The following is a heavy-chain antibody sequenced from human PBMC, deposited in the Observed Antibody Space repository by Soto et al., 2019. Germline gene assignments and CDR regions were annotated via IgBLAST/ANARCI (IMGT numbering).Heavy chain of an antibody. CDR3: AREPLGGGVCYDHWLDP. CDR1: GYTFTSYA. Sequence: QVQLVQSGAEVKKPGASVRVSCRTSGYTFTSYAIHWVRQAPGQGLEWMAGSNIGNGNTKYSQKFQGRVTVSRDTSASTAYRELSSLRSEDTAVYYCAREPLGGGVCYDHWLDPWGQGTLVTVSS. V-gene: IGHV1-3*04. CDR2: SNIGNGNT. J-gene: IGHJ5*02. D-gene: IGHD2-21*02.